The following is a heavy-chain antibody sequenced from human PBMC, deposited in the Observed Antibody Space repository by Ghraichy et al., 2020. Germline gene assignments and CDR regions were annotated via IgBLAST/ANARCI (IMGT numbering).Heavy chain of an antibody. CDR3: ARDGGVRCSSTSCPFDY. Sequence: LSLTCAASGFTFSSYGMHWVRQAPGKGLEWVAVIWYDGSNKYYADSVKGRFTISRDNSKNTLYLQMNSLRAEDTAVYYCARDGGVRCSSTSCPFDYWGQGTLVTVSS. D-gene: IGHD2-2*01. CDR1: GFTFSSYG. V-gene: IGHV3-33*01. J-gene: IGHJ4*02. CDR2: IWYDGSNK.